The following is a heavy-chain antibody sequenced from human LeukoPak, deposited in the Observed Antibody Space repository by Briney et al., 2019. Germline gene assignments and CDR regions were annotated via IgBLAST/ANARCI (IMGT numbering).Heavy chain of an antibody. D-gene: IGHD6-13*01. J-gene: IGHJ5*02. CDR3: ARDDPENSSSWNWFDP. V-gene: IGHV1-2*02. CDR2: INPNSGGT. CDR1: GYTFTGYY. Sequence: VASVKVSCKASGYTFTGYYMHWVRQAPGQGLEWMGWINPNSGGTNYAQKFQGRVTMTRDTSINTAYMELSRLRSDDTAVCYCARDDPENSSSWNWFDPWGQGTLVTVSS.